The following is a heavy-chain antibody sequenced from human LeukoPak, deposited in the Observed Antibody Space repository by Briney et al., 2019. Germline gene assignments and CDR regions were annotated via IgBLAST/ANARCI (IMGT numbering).Heavy chain of an antibody. CDR2: ISSSSSYI. D-gene: IGHD5-12*01. Sequence: GGSLRLSCAASGFTFSSYSMNWVRQAPGKGLEWVSSISSSSSYIYYADSVKGRFTISRDNAKNSLHLQMNSLRAEDTAVYYCARDFSGGYDFDQYFDYWGQGTLVTVSS. CDR3: ARDFSGGYDFDQYFDY. CDR1: GFTFSSYS. V-gene: IGHV3-21*01. J-gene: IGHJ4*02.